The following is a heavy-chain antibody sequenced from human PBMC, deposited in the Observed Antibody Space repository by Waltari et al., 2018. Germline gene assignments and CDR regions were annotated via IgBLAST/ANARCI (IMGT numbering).Heavy chain of an antibody. Sequence: EVQLLESGGGLVQPGGSLRLSCAASGFTFSSYAMSWVRHAPGEGLEWVSAISGSGGSTYYADSVKGRFTISRDNSKNTRYLQMNSLRAEDTAVYYCAKVAYYDYIWGSLGAFDIWGQGTMVTVSS. CDR3: AKVAYYDYIWGSLGAFDI. V-gene: IGHV3-23*01. CDR2: ISGSGGST. CDR1: GFTFSSYA. J-gene: IGHJ3*02. D-gene: IGHD3-16*01.